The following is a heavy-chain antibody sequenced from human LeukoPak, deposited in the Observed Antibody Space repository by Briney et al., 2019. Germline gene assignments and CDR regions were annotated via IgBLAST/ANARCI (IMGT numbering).Heavy chain of an antibody. CDR2: IYHSGST. D-gene: IGHD5-18*01. CDR1: GGSISSSSYY. CDR3: AREIGYSYGPPGY. J-gene: IGHJ4*02. Sequence: SETLSLTCTVSGGSISSSSYYWGWIRQPPGKGLEWIGSIYHSGSTYYNPSLKSRVTISVDTSKNQFSLKLSSVTAADTAVYYCAREIGYSYGPPGYWGQGTLVTVSS. V-gene: IGHV4-39*07.